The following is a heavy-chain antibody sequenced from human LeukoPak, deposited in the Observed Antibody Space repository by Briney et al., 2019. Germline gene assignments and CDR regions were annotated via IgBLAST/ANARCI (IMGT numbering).Heavy chain of an antibody. D-gene: IGHD3-10*01. Sequence: GGSLRLSCAASGFSFDTYGMTWVRQAPGRGLEWVSAITGSGATTYYADSVKGRFTISRDNAKNSLYLQMNSLRAEDTAVYYCARELGGYGSGSYAHYYYMDVWGKGTTVTISS. CDR1: GFSFDTYG. CDR2: ITGSGATT. V-gene: IGHV3-23*01. CDR3: ARELGGYGSGSYAHYYYMDV. J-gene: IGHJ6*03.